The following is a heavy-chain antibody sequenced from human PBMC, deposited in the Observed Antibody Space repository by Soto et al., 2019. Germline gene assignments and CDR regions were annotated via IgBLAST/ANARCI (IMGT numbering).Heavy chain of an antibody. CDR2: IIPLFGTT. J-gene: IGHJ6*02. Sequence: QVQVVQSGVEVRRPGSSVKVSCKASGDTFKNCVISWVRQAPGQGLEWMGGIIPLFGTTDFAQRFEGRLTITTYESTTTAYMELSRLRCEDTATYYCAAELGFGKLSVVWGQGTTVIVSS. V-gene: IGHV1-69*01. D-gene: IGHD3-10*01. CDR3: AAELGFGKLSVV. CDR1: GDTFKNCV.